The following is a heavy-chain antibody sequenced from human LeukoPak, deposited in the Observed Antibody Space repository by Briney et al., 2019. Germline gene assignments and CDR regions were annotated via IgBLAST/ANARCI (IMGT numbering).Heavy chain of an antibody. CDR2: ISAYNGDT. Sequence: GASVKVSCKASGYTFSNFGISWVRQAPGQGLEWMGWISAYNGDTNYAQKLQDRVTMTTDTSTSTAYMELRSLRSDDTAVYYCARTMITFGGVIAYDAFDIWGQGTMVTVSS. V-gene: IGHV1-18*01. CDR3: ARTMITFGGVIAYDAFDI. CDR1: GYTFSNFG. D-gene: IGHD3-16*02. J-gene: IGHJ3*02.